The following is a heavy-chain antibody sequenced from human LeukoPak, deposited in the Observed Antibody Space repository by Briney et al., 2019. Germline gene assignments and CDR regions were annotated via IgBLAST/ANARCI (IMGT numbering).Heavy chain of an antibody. CDR3: ARGRRIAVAGTGVLYYYGMDV. V-gene: IGHV1-8*01. D-gene: IGHD6-19*01. CDR2: MNPNSGNT. Sequence: GASVTVSCKASGYTFTSYDINWVRQATGQGLEWMGWMNPNSGNTGYAQKFQGRVTMTRNTSISTAYMELSSLRSEDTAVYYCARGRRIAVAGTGVLYYYGMDVWGQGTTVTVSS. J-gene: IGHJ6*02. CDR1: GYTFTSYD.